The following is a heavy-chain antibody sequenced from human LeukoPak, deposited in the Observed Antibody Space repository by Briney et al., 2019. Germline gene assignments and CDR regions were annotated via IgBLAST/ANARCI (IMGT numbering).Heavy chain of an antibody. Sequence: GASVKVSCKASGYTFTGYYMHWARQAPGQGLEWMGWINPNSGGTNYAQKFQGRVTMTRDTSISTVYMELNSLRSDDTAVYYCARRLTGVHYWGQGTQVTVSS. D-gene: IGHD7-27*01. CDR1: GYTFTGYY. V-gene: IGHV1-2*02. CDR2: INPNSGGT. CDR3: ARRLTGVHY. J-gene: IGHJ4*02.